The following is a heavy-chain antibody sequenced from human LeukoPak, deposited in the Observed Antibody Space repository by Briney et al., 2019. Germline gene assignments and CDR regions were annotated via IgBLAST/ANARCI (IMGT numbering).Heavy chain of an antibody. CDR3: ARHFCSGDNCYYFDY. V-gene: IGHV4-59*01. D-gene: IGHD2-15*01. Sequence: SETLSLTCTVSRGSISSYSWSWIRQPPGKGLEWVGYIYYSGNTNYNPSLKSRVTISVDTSRHQFSLNLSSVTAADTAIYYCARHFCSGDNCYYFDYWGRGTLVTVSS. CDR2: IYYSGNT. J-gene: IGHJ4*02. CDR1: RGSISSYS.